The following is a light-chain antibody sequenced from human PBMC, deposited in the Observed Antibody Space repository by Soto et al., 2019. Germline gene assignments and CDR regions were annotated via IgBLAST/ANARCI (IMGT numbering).Light chain of an antibody. V-gene: IGKV1-5*01. Sequence: DIQMTQSPSTLSASAGDRVTITCRASQSISTWLAWYQQKPGKAPKLLIYGASSLASGVPSRFSGSGSGTEFTLTISSLQPDDFATYYCQQYNSYSPLTFGQGTKVDIK. CDR2: GAS. CDR1: QSISTW. J-gene: IGKJ1*01. CDR3: QQYNSYSPLT.